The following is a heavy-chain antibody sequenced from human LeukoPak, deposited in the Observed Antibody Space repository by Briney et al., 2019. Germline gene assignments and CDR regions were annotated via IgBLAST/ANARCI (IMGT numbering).Heavy chain of an antibody. Sequence: SVKVSCKASGGTFSSYGISWVRQAPGQGLEWMGGVSPIFGSASYAQQFQGRVTITADESTSTAYMELSSLRSEDTAVYYCARGPEGYYYYYYMDVWGKGTTVTVSS. CDR1: GGTFSSYG. J-gene: IGHJ6*03. V-gene: IGHV1-69*13. CDR3: ARGPEGYYYYYYMDV. CDR2: VSPIFGSA.